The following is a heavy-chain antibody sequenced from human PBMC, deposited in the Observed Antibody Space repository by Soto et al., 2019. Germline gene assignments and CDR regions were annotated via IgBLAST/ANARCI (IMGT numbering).Heavy chain of an antibody. CDR1: GGTFSSYA. D-gene: IGHD3-3*01. J-gene: IGHJ6*02. V-gene: IGHV1-69*13. CDR3: ARDLRRSVLFYYYGMDV. CDR2: IIPIFGTA. Sequence: GASVKVSCKASGGTFSSYAISWVRQAPGQGLEWMGGIIPIFGTANYAQKFQGRVTITADESTSTAYMELSSLRSEDTAVYYCARDLRRSVLFYYYGMDVWGQGTTVTVSS.